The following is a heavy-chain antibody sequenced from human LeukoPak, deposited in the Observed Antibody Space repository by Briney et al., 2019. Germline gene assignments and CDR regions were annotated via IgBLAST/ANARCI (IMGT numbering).Heavy chain of an antibody. CDR1: GYTFTGYY. CDR2: INPNSGGT. CDR3: ARDRYSGSSGDY. D-gene: IGHD1-26*01. J-gene: IGHJ4*02. V-gene: IGHV1-2*02. Sequence: ASVKVSCKASGYTFTGYYMHWVRQAPGQGLEWMGWINPNSGGTNYAQKFQGRATMTRDTSISTAYMELSRLRSDDTAVYYCARDRYSGSSGDYWGQGTLVAVSS.